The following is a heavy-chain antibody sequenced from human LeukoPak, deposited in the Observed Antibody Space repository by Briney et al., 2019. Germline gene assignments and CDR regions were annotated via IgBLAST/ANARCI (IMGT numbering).Heavy chain of an antibody. CDR3: ARGGSTYGEYALDY. CDR1: GGSIDNSY. J-gene: IGHJ4*02. CDR2: VYYSGST. D-gene: IGHD4-17*01. Sequence: SETLSLTCIVSGGSIDNSYWSWIRQPPGKGLEWIGYVYYSGSTNYNPSLRSRVTISVDMSKNQFSLKLNSVTTADTAVYYCARGGSTYGEYALDYWGQGTLVTVSS. V-gene: IGHV4-59*01.